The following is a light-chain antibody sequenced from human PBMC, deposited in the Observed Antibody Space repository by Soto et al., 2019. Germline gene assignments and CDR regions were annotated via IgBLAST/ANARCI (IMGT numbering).Light chain of an antibody. CDR1: QSITNS. J-gene: IGKJ3*01. Sequence: DIQMTQSPSSLSASVGDRVTITCRASQSITNSLNWYQHKPGKAPTLVVYAASSLQSGVPSRFSGSGSGTDFTLTISSLQPEDFATYFCQQGHSIPFTFGPGTKVDIK. CDR3: QQGHSIPFT. V-gene: IGKV1-39*01. CDR2: AAS.